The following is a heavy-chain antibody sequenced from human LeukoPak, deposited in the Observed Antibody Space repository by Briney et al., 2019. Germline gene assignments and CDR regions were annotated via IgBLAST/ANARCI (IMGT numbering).Heavy chain of an antibody. CDR1: GYTFTGYY. Sequence: ASVKVSCKASGYTFTGYYMHWVRQAPGQGLEWMGWINPNSGGTNYAQKFQGRVTMTRDTSISTAYMELSRLRSDDTAVYYCARDSSSSETDGTWGQGTLVTVSS. CDR3: ARDSSSSETDGT. V-gene: IGHV1-2*02. D-gene: IGHD6-6*01. J-gene: IGHJ5*02. CDR2: INPNSGGT.